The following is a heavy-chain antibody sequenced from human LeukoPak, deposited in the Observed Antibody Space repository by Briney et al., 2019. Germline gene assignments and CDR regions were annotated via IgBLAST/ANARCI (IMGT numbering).Heavy chain of an antibody. J-gene: IGHJ4*02. CDR2: IYHTGST. Sequence: PSETLSLTCTVSGDSISSYYWSWIRQPPGKGLEWIGCIYHTGSTNYNPSLKSRVTISVDTSKNQFSLKLSSVTAADTAVYYCARLLGIPSYWGQGTPVTVSS. V-gene: IGHV4-59*08. D-gene: IGHD7-27*01. CDR1: GDSISSYY. CDR3: ARLLGIPSY.